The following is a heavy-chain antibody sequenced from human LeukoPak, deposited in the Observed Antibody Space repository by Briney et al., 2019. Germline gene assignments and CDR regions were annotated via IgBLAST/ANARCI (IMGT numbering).Heavy chain of an antibody. Sequence: GGSLRLSCAASGFIFSSYWMSWVRQAPGKGLEWVANINQDGSEKCYVDSVKGRFTISRDNAKNSLYLQMSSLRADDTAVYYCSIHTSNRFDPWGQGTLVTVSS. V-gene: IGHV3-7*02. J-gene: IGHJ5*02. CDR1: GFIFSSYW. CDR3: SIHTSNRFDP. CDR2: INQDGSEK. D-gene: IGHD2-2*01.